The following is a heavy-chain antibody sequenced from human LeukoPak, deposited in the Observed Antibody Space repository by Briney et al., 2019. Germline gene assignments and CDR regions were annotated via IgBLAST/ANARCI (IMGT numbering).Heavy chain of an antibody. CDR3: AKGSYYDSSGSFYFDY. J-gene: IGHJ4*02. CDR1: GFTFSSYA. V-gene: IGHV3-23*01. D-gene: IGHD3-22*01. Sequence: GGSLRLSCAASGFTFSSYAMSWVRQAPGKGLEWVSGISGSGDNTYYADSVKGRFTISRDNSKNTLYVQVNSLGTEDTAAYYCAKGSYYDSSGSFYFDYWGQGTLITVSS. CDR2: ISGSGDNT.